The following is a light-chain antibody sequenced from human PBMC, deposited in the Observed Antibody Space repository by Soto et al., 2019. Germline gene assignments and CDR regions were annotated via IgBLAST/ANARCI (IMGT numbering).Light chain of an antibody. V-gene: IGKV1-5*03. CDR1: QSISTW. CDR2: KAS. CDR3: QQLESYPST. Sequence: DIQMTQSPSTLPASVGDRVTITCRASQSISTWLAWYQQKPGRAPKLLIYKASTLESGVPARFSGSGSGTDFTLTISSLQPEDFATYYCQQLESYPSTFGGGTKVDIK. J-gene: IGKJ4*01.